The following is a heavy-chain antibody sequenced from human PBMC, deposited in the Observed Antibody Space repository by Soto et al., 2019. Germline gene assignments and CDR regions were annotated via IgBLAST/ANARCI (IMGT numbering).Heavy chain of an antibody. CDR1: GYTFTSYY. J-gene: IGHJ5*02. Sequence: ASVKVSCKASGYTFTSYYMHWVRQAPGQGLEWMGWINPNSGGTNYAQKFQGWVTMTRDTSISTAYMELSRLRSDDTAVYYCARAQGDMIPYNWFDPWGQGTLVTVSS. V-gene: IGHV1-2*04. CDR2: INPNSGGT. CDR3: ARAQGDMIPYNWFDP. D-gene: IGHD3-16*01.